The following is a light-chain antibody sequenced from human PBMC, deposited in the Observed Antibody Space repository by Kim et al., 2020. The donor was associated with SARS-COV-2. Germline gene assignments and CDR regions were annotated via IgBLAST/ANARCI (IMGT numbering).Light chain of an antibody. Sequence: IVLTQSPGTLSLSPGERATLSCRASHSLSSSHLGWYQQKPGQAPSLLNYAASNRATSIPNRFSGSGSGTDFTLTISRLEPDDFAVYYCQYYISSPRPFGGGTKVDIK. V-gene: IGKV3-20*01. CDR1: HSLSSSH. J-gene: IGKJ4*01. CDR2: AAS. CDR3: QYYISSPRP.